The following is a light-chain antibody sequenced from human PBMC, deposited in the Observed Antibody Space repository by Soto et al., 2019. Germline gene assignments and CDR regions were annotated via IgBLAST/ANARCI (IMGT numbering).Light chain of an antibody. V-gene: IGKV3-20*01. CDR3: KKYGSSGT. J-gene: IGKJ1*01. CDR2: GAS. CDR1: QRCSNNY. Sequence: EIVVTQAPGTMSLAPGERATLSCRAIQRCSNNYLVWYQQKPGQAPSLLIYGASKRATGIPDRFSGSGSGTDCTLTISRLEPEDFAVYYCKKYGSSGTFGQGTKLEIK.